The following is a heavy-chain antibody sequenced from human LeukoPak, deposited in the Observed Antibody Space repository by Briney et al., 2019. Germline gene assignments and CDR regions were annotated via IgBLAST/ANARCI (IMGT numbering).Heavy chain of an antibody. V-gene: IGHV1-18*01. CDR1: GYTFSSFG. CDR2: ISAYNGNT. CDR3: ARDSYYYDSSAYYYFDY. D-gene: IGHD3-22*01. Sequence: ASVKVSCKASGYTFSSFGISWVRQAPGQGLEWMGWISAYNGNTKYAQKLQGRVTMTTDTSTSTAYMELRSLRSDDTAIYYCARDSYYYDSSAYYYFDYWGQGTLVTVSS. J-gene: IGHJ4*02.